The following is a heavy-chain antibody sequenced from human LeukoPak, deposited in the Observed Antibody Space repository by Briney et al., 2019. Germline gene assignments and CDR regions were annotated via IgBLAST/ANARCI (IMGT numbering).Heavy chain of an antibody. J-gene: IGHJ5*02. Sequence: SETLSPTCTVSGGSISNNYWTWIRQPAGKGLEYIGRIYSSGSTHYNPSLKSRVTMSVDTSKNQFSLKLTSVTVADTALYYCARDRGFSSGHGGWFDPWGQGTLVTVSS. CDR2: IYSSGST. D-gene: IGHD6-19*01. V-gene: IGHV4-4*07. CDR1: GGSISNNY. CDR3: ARDRGFSSGHGGWFDP.